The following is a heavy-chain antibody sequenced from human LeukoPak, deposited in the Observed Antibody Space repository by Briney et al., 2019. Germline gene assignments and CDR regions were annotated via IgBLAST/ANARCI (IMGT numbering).Heavy chain of an antibody. CDR1: GFTFRRYW. D-gene: IGHD3-22*01. J-gene: IGHJ1*01. Sequence: GGSLRLSCVASGFTFRRYWMTWVRQAPGKKPECVANIKEDGSEKYYDDSVRGRFTISRDNAKNTLYLDMNSLRAEDTAVFYCATDQDHGYFRQWGQGTLVIVSS. V-gene: IGHV3-7*01. CDR2: IKEDGSEK. CDR3: ATDQDHGYFRQ.